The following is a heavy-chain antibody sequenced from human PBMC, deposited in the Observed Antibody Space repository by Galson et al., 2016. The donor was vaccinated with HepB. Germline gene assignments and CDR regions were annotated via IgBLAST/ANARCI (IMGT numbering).Heavy chain of an antibody. V-gene: IGHV3-23*01. Sequence: SLRLSCAASGFIFSNYAMSWVRQAPGRGLEWLSSISGNTGRTYYTHSVKGRSIISRDNSKNTLYLQMNSLRGEDTAVYYCAKGLKPGTLIAATGHYWGQGTLVIVSS. CDR3: AKGLKPGTLIAATGHY. CDR2: ISGNTGRT. D-gene: IGHD2-15*01. J-gene: IGHJ4*02. CDR1: GFIFSNYA.